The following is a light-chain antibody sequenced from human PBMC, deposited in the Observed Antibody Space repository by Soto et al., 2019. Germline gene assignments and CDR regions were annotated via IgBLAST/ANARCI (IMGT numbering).Light chain of an antibody. CDR2: DAS. J-gene: IGKJ2*01. CDR1: QSVSSN. CDR3: QQYNDWPPLYT. Sequence: EIAMTQSPATLSVSPGERATLSCRASQSVSSNLAWYQQKPGQAPRLLIYDASTRATDIPARFSGSGSGTEFTLTISSLQSEDFAVYYCQQYNDWPPLYTFGQGTKLEIK. V-gene: IGKV3-15*01.